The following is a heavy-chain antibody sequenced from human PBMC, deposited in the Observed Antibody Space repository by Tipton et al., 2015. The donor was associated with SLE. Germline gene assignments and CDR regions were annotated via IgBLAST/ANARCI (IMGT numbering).Heavy chain of an antibody. J-gene: IGHJ3*02. CDR1: GFTFSSYE. CDR3: ARDIRGPKTGDSDAFDI. D-gene: IGHD7-27*01. CDR2: ISSSGSTI. Sequence: SLRLSCAASGFTFSSYEMNWVRQAPGKGLEWVSYISSSGSTIYYADSVKGRFTISRGNSKNSLYLQMNSLRVEDTAIYYCARDIRGPKTGDSDAFDIWGQGTMVTVSS. V-gene: IGHV3-48*03.